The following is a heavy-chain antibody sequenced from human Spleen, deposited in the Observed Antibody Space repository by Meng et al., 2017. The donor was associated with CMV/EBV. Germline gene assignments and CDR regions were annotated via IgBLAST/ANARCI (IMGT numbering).Heavy chain of an antibody. Sequence: GTVSGFSLSTSRVGVGWIRQPPGKALEWLALIYWDDDKRYSPSLKSRLTITKDISKNQVVLTMTNMDPVDTATYYCAHNRIDPWFDPWGQGTLVTVSS. CDR2: IYWDDDK. CDR3: AHNRIDPWFDP. V-gene: IGHV2-5*02. CDR1: GFSLSTSRVG. J-gene: IGHJ5*02. D-gene: IGHD1-26*01.